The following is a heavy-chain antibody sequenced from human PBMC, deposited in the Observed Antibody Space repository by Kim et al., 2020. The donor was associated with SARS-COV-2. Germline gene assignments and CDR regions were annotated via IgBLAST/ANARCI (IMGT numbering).Heavy chain of an antibody. J-gene: IGHJ3*02. CDR1: GFTFSNSW. CDR3: TTDPSYYDILTGYAFDT. Sequence: GGSLRLSCAASGFTFSNSWMRWVRQAPGKGLEWVGRIKSESSGRKKDYAAPVKGRFTISRDDSKNTLYLQRNSLKTEDTAVYYCTTDPSYYDILTGYAFDTWGQGTMVTVSS. V-gene: IGHV3-15*01. CDR2: IKSESSGRKK. D-gene: IGHD3-9*01.